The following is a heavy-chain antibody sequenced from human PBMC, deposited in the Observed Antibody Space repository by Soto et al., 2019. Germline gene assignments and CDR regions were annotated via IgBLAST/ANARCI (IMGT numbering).Heavy chain of an antibody. J-gene: IGHJ3*02. Sequence: QLHLVQSGAVVKKPGASVTVSCSASGYPVTAYYMHWVRQAPGRGLEWMGGINPATGAAKYTQTFQGRVTMTGDTSTSTVFMELSGLPSEDTAVFYGARGGGVGVAGSAAFDIWGQGTVVTVSS. CDR2: INPATGAA. CDR1: GYPVTAYY. CDR3: ARGGGVGVAGSAAFDI. D-gene: IGHD3-3*01. V-gene: IGHV1-2*02.